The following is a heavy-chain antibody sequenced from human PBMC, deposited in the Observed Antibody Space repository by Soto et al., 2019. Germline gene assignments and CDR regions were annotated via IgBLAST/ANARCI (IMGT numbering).Heavy chain of an antibody. CDR2: ISAHNGNT. CDR3: ARGRYGDY. V-gene: IGHV1-18*01. CDR1: GYGFTTYG. J-gene: IGHJ4*02. D-gene: IGHD1-1*01. Sequence: QVHLVQSGAEVKKPGASVKVSCKGSGYGFTTYGTTWVRQAPGQGLEWMAWISAHNGNTNYAQKLQGRVTVTRDTSTSTAYMELRSLRSDDPAVYYCARGRYGDYWGQGALVTVSS.